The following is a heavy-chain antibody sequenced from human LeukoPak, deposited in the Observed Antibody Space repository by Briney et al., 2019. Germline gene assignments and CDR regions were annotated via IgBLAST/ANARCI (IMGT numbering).Heavy chain of an antibody. V-gene: IGHV4-59*08. CDR3: ARHRNGAFDI. D-gene: IGHD1-1*01. J-gene: IGHJ3*02. CDR1: GGSITNYY. Sequence: PSETLSLTCTVSGGSITNYYWSWIRQPPGKGLEWIGYIYYSGGTNYNPSLKSRVTISVDTSKSQFSLKLSSVTAADTAVYYCARHRNGAFDIWGQGTMVTVSP. CDR2: IYYSGGT.